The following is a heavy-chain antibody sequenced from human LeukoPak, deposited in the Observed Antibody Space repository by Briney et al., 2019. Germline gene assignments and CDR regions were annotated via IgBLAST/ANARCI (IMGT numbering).Heavy chain of an antibody. CDR3: ARAGIYYDSSGYYKSRDDAFDI. D-gene: IGHD3-22*01. V-gene: IGHV4-39*07. Sequence: SETLSLTCTVSGGSISSSSYYWGWIRQPPGKGLEWIGNIYYTGSTYYNPSLKSRVTISIDTSKNQFSLKLSSLTAADTAVYYCARAGIYYDSSGYYKSRDDAFDIWGQGTMVTVSS. CDR2: IYYTGST. J-gene: IGHJ3*02. CDR1: GGSISSSSYY.